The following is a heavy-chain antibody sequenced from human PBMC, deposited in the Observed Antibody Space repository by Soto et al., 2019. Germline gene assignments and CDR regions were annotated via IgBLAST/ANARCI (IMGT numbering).Heavy chain of an antibody. CDR2: VNPSGGHT. CDR3: ARGGHVVVVTAALDY. CDR1: GDTFTDYY. Sequence: QVQLMQSGAEVKKPGASVKVSCKASGDTFTDYYIHWVRQAPGQGLEWMGTVNPSGGHTTYAQHLLGRVTMTRDTCNSTLYLGLTSLTSDDTAIDYCARGGHVVVVTAALDYWGQGTLVTVSS. J-gene: IGHJ4*02. V-gene: IGHV1-46*04. D-gene: IGHD2-21*02.